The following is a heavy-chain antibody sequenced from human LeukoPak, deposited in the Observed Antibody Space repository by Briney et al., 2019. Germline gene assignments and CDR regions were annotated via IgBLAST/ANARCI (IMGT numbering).Heavy chain of an antibody. Sequence: GGSLRLSCAASGLTFSNYWMHWVRQAPGKGLVWVSRINSDGSSISNADSVKGRFTISRDNAKNTVYLQMNSLRGEDTGVYYCASGYNWNDVGGYWGQGTLVTVSS. J-gene: IGHJ4*02. CDR2: INSDGSSI. V-gene: IGHV3-74*01. CDR3: ASGYNWNDVGGY. D-gene: IGHD1-20*01. CDR1: GLTFSNYW.